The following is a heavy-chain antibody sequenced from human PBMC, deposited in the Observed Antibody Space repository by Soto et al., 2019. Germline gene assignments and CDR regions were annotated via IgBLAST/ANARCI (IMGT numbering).Heavy chain of an antibody. CDR1: GGSFTSNNS. V-gene: IGHV4-4*02. D-gene: IGHD1-7*01. J-gene: IGHJ4*02. CDR2: IYRTGST. CDR3: ASRDPGTSVDY. Sequence: ETLSPTCAVSGGSFTSNNSWTWGRRPQGKGVEWLGEIYRTGSTNYNPYLKSPVNISLDKSENQLSLQVTSLTAADKAVYYCASRDPGTSVDYWGQGTLVTVSS.